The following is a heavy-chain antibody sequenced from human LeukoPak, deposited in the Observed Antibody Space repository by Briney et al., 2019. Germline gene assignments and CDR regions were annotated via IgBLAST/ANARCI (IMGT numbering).Heavy chain of an antibody. J-gene: IGHJ4*02. V-gene: IGHV4-59*08. Sequence: SETLSLTCTVSGGSISSYYWSWIRQPPGKGLEWIGYIYYSGSTNYNPSLKSRVTISVDTSMNQFSLKLSSVTAADTAVYYCARVDTAMVVDYWGQGTLVTVSS. CDR3: ARVDTAMVVDY. CDR2: IYYSGST. D-gene: IGHD5-18*01. CDR1: GGSISSYY.